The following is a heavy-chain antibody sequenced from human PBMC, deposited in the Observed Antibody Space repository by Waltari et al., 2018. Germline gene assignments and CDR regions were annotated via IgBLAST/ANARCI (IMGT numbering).Heavy chain of an antibody. J-gene: IGHJ6*01. V-gene: IGHV1-69*13. D-gene: IGHD6-6*01. CDR3: ASIAARPGGYYYYGMDV. Sequence: QVQLVQSGAEVKKPGSSVKVSCKASGGTFSSYAISWVRQAPGQGLEWMGGFIPIFGTANNAQKFQGRVTINADESTSTAYTELSSLRSEDTAVYYCASIAARPGGYYYYGMDVWGQGTTVTVSS. CDR2: FIPIFGTA. CDR1: GGTFSSYA.